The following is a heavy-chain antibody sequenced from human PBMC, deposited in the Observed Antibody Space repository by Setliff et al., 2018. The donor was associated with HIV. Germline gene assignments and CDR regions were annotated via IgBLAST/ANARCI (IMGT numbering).Heavy chain of an antibody. D-gene: IGHD2-2*01. CDR3: ATKPPAADFQH. J-gene: IGHJ1*01. CDR2: IKSKTDGGTT. CDR1: GLSFSDHY. Sequence: GGSLRLSCAASGLSFSDHYMDWVRQAPGKGLERVGRIKSKTDGGTTDYAAPVKGRFTISRDDSKNTLYLQMNSLKTEDTAIYYCATKPPAADFQHWGQGTLVTVSS. V-gene: IGHV3-15*01.